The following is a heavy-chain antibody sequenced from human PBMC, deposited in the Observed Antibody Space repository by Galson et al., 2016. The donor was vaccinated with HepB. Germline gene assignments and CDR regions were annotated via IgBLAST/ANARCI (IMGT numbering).Heavy chain of an antibody. D-gene: IGHD3-3*01. CDR1: GGSVSSGIYY. CDR3: ARDRRYDFSSGNPRYGMDV. V-gene: IGHV4-61*01. CDR2: IYYTGST. J-gene: IGHJ6*02. Sequence: TLSLTCTVSGGSVSSGIYYWSWIRQPPGKGLEWIGHIYYTGSTNYNSSLKSRVTISTDRFKNQFSLKLSSVTAADTALYYCARDRRYDFSSGNPRYGMDVWGQGATVIVSS.